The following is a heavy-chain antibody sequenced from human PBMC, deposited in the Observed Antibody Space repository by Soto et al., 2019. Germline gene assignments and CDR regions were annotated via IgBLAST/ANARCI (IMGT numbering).Heavy chain of an antibody. CDR1: GFTFSSYA. D-gene: IGHD2-15*01. V-gene: IGHV3-23*01. Sequence: GGSLRLSCAASGFTFSSYAMSWVRQAPGKGLEWVSAISGSGGSTYYADSVKGRFTISRDNSKNTLYLQMNSLRAEDTAVYYCAKVGCSGGSCYRYYFDYWGQGTLVTVSS. CDR3: AKVGCSGGSCYRYYFDY. J-gene: IGHJ4*02. CDR2: ISGSGGST.